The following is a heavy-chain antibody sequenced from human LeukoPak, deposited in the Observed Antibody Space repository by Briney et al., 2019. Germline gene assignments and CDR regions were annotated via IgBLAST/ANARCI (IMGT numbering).Heavy chain of an antibody. CDR1: GFTFSGYA. Sequence: GGSLRLSCAASGFTFSGYAMSWVRQAPGKGLEWVSAISGSGGSTYYADSVKGRFTISRDNSKNTLYLQMNSLRAEDTAVYYCAKDFPQVVVAADSDYWGQGTLVTVSS. V-gene: IGHV3-23*01. D-gene: IGHD2-15*01. CDR2: ISGSGGST. J-gene: IGHJ4*02. CDR3: AKDFPQVVVAADSDY.